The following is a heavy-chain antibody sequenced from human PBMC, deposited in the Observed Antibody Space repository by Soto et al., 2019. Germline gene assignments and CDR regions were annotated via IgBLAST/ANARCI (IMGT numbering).Heavy chain of an antibody. CDR2: ISSTGLYT. CDR1: GFSFTTYG. CDR3: TKSWSFKKNLFDP. Sequence: VGSLRLSCAASGFSFTTYGMSWVRQAPGKGLEWVSDISSTGLYTYIADSVKGRFIISSDNPNTTLYLQMTGLRIADTAVYLCTKSWSFKKNLFDPWGQGSLVTVSS. D-gene: IGHD2-21*01. V-gene: IGHV3-23*01. J-gene: IGHJ5*02.